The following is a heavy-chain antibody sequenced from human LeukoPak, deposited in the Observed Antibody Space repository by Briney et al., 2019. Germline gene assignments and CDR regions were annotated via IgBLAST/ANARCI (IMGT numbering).Heavy chain of an antibody. J-gene: IGHJ4*02. CDR1: GGSFGNYY. CDR2: IYNSGTT. Sequence: SETLSLTFTVSGGSFGNYYWSWIRQPPGKGLEWIGYIYNSGTTNYNPSLKSRVTISVDMSKNQFSLKLSSVTAADTAVYYCARDRPGGSSLDYWGQGTLVTVSS. V-gene: IGHV4-59*01. CDR3: ARDRPGGSSLDY. D-gene: IGHD6-13*01.